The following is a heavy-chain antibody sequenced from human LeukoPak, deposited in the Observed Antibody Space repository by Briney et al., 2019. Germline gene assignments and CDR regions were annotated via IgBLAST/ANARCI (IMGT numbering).Heavy chain of an antibody. V-gene: IGHV4-59*01. CDR2: IYYSGST. J-gene: IGHJ5*02. CDR3: ASLGGSYRWFDP. Sequence: SETLSLTFTVSGGSISSYYWSWIRQPPGKGLEWIGYIYYSGSTNYNPSLKSRVTISVDTSKNQFSLKLSSVTAADTAVYYCASLGGSYRWFDPWGQGTLVTVSS. D-gene: IGHD1-26*01. CDR1: GGSISSYY.